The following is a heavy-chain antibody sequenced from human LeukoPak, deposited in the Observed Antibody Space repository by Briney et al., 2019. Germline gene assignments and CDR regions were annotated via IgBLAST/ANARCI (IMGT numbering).Heavy chain of an antibody. CDR2: IRSDAINK. Sequence: PGGSLRLSCAASGFTFTTYGMNWVRQAPGKGLEWVAFIRSDAINKYYADSVKGRFTISRDNSKNTLYLQMNSLRPEDTAVYFCAKRYCSGYTCYSKSLDSWGQGTPVTVSS. CDR3: AKRYCSGYTCYSKSLDS. D-gene: IGHD2-15*01. J-gene: IGHJ4*02. CDR1: GFTFTTYG. V-gene: IGHV3-30*02.